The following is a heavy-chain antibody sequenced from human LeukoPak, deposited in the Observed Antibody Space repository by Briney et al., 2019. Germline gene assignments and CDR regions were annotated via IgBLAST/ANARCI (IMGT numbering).Heavy chain of an antibody. D-gene: IGHD5-24*01. J-gene: IGHJ4*02. CDR3: ARDTRDGIDY. V-gene: IGHV3-72*01. CDR1: GFTFSDHY. CDR2: TRNKADSYTT. Sequence: GGSLRLSCAASGFTFSDHYMDWVRQAPGKGLEWVGRTRNKADSYTTDYAASVKGRFSISRDDSQNSLFLQMNSPKTEDTAVYYCARDTRDGIDYWGQGTLVTVSS.